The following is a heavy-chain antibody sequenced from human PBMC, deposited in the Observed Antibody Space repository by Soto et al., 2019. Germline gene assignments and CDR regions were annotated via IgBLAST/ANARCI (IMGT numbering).Heavy chain of an antibody. CDR1: GYTFTSYA. CDR2: INAGNGNT. Sequence: ASVEVSCKASGYTFTSYAMHWVRQAPGQRLEWMGWINAGNGNTKYSQKFQGRVTITRDTSASTAYMELSSLRSEDTAVYYCARDSSSWYENWFDPWGQGTLVTVSS. V-gene: IGHV1-3*01. CDR3: ARDSSSWYENWFDP. J-gene: IGHJ5*02. D-gene: IGHD6-13*01.